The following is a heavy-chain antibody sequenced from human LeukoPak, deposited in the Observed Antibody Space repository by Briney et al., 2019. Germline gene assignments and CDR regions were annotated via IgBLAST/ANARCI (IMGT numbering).Heavy chain of an antibody. CDR2: ISYDGSNK. V-gene: IGHV3-30-3*01. J-gene: IGHJ4*02. D-gene: IGHD5-18*01. CDR3: AKDRRGYSYGQSNY. Sequence: GGSLRLSCVASGFTFSSYAMHWVRQAPGKGLEWVAVISYDGSNKYYADSVKGRFTISRDNSKNTLYLQMNSLRAEDTAVYYCAKDRRGYSYGQSNYWGQGTLVTVSS. CDR1: GFTFSSYA.